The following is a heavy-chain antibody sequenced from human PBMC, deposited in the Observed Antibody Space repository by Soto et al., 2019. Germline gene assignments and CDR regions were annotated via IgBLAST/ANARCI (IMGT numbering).Heavy chain of an antibody. V-gene: IGHV3-64*01. Sequence: GGSLRLSCAASGFTFSSYAMHWVRQAPGKGLEYVSAISSNGGSTYYANSVKGRFTISRDNSKNTLYLQMGSLRAEDIAVYYCAKSITRIVVVTHSLEMWGQGTMVNVSS. D-gene: IGHD3-22*01. J-gene: IGHJ3*02. CDR2: ISSNGGST. CDR1: GFTFSSYA. CDR3: AKSITRIVVVTHSLEM.